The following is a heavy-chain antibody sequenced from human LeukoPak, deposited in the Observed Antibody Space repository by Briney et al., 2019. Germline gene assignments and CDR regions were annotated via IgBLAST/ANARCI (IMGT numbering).Heavy chain of an antibody. Sequence: GGSLRLSCATSGFTFSRYWMSWVRQTPGKGLEWVASIKEDGSERYYVDFVEGRFTISRDSAKNSLSLQMNSLRAEDTAVYYCANANRVPAALGYWGQGTLVTVSS. D-gene: IGHD2-2*01. V-gene: IGHV3-7*01. CDR2: IKEDGSER. J-gene: IGHJ4*02. CDR1: GFTFSRYW. CDR3: ANANRVPAALGY.